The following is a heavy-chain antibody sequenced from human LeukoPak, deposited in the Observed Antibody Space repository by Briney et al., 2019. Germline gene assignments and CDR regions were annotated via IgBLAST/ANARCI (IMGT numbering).Heavy chain of an antibody. V-gene: IGHV3-21*01. CDR1: GFTSSDYD. J-gene: IGHJ4*02. Sequence: GGSLRLSCSASGFTSSDYDMTWFRQAPGKGLEWVSSISGLSSHIYYGDSVKGRFSISRDNAKNSLYLQMNSLGAEDTAVYYCGRAFPPLRTSSAGDLWGQGTLVTVSS. D-gene: IGHD3-16*01. CDR2: ISGLSSHI. CDR3: GRAFPPLRTSSAGDL.